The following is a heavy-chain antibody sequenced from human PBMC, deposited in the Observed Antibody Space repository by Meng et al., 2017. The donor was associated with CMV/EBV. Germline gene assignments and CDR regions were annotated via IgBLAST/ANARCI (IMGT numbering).Heavy chain of an antibody. CDR1: GFTFGDFA. D-gene: IGHD3-3*01. Sequence: GESLKISCTASGFTFGDFAMSWVRQAPGKGLERVGFIRSKAYGGTTQYAASVEGRFTISRDDSKSIAYLQMNSLKIEDTAVYYCIRVSYDFWSGYPHDPWGQGTLVTVSS. V-gene: IGHV3-49*04. J-gene: IGHJ5*02. CDR2: IRSKAYGGTT. CDR3: IRVSYDFWSGYPHDP.